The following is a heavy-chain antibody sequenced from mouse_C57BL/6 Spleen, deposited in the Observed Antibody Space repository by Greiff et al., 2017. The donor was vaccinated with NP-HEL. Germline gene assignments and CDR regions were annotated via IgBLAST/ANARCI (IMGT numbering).Heavy chain of an antibody. D-gene: IGHD1-1*01. CDR3: ARNMVGSSPYAMDY. CDR2: IWSGGST. J-gene: IGHJ4*01. CDR1: GFSLTSYG. Sequence: VQLQESGPGLVQPSQSLSITCTVSGFSLTSYGVHWVRQSPGKGLEWLGVIWSGGSTDYNAAFISRRSISKDNSKSQVFFKMNSLQADDTAIYYCARNMVGSSPYAMDYWGQGTSVTVSS. V-gene: IGHV2-2*01.